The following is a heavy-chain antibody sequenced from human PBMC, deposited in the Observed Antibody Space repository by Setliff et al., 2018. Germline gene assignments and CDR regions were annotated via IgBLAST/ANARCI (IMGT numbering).Heavy chain of an antibody. D-gene: IGHD1-26*01. J-gene: IGHJ5*02. CDR1: GYTFTSYA. CDR2: INAGNGNT. CDR3: ARVPVVGATKLYWFDP. V-gene: IGHV1-3*01. Sequence: RASVKVSCKASGYTFTSYAMHWVRQAPGQRLEWMGWINAGNGNTKYSQKFQGRVTITRDTSASTAYMELSSLRSEDTAVYYCARVPVVGATKLYWFDPWGQGTLVTVSS.